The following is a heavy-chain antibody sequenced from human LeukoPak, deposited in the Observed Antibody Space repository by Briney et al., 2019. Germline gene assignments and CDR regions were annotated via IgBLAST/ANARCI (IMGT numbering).Heavy chain of an antibody. CDR2: ISSSGGST. V-gene: IGHV3-23*01. CDR1: GFTFSSYA. D-gene: IGHD3-3*01. Sequence: GGSLRLSCAASGFTFSSYAMSWVRQAPGKGLEWVSAISSSGGSTYYADSVKGRFTISRDNSKNTLYLQMNSLRAEDTAVYYCAKDRGFLEWLPYWGQGTLVTVSS. J-gene: IGHJ4*02. CDR3: AKDRGFLEWLPY.